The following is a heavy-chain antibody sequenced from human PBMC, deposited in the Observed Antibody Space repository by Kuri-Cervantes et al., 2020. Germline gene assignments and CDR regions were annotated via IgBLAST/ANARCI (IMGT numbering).Heavy chain of an antibody. CDR2: IKDDGTEK. D-gene: IGHD7-27*01. J-gene: IGHJ4*02. Sequence: SCKGSGYSFTSYWIGWVRQAPGKGLEWVATIKDDGTEKYYVDSVKGRFTISRDNAKNSLYLQMNSLRAEDTAVYYCAREMGNWGYFDYWGQGTLVTVSS. CDR3: AREMGNWGYFDY. V-gene: IGHV3-7*01. CDR1: GYSFTSYW.